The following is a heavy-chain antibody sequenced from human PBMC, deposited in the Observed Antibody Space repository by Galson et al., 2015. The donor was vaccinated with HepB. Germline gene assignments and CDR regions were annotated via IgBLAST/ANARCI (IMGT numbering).Heavy chain of an antibody. CDR1: GGSVSSGSYS. D-gene: IGHD5-18*01. V-gene: IGHV4-61*01. J-gene: IGHJ4*02. CDR2: IYYSGST. CDR3: AREMGVQLWSRIFDY. Sequence: TLSLTCTVSGGSVSSGSYSWSWIRPPPGKGLEWIGYIYYSGSTNYNPSLKSRVTISVDTSKNQFSLKLSSVTAADTAVYYCAREMGVQLWSRIFDYWGQGTLVTVSS.